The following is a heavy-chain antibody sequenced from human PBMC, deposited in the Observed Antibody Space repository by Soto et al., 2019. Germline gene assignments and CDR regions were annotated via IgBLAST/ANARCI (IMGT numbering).Heavy chain of an antibody. Sequence: TLSLTCTVSGGSISSGGYYWSWIRQHPGKGLEWIGYIYYSGSTYYNPSLKSRVTISVDTSKNQFSLKLSSVTAADTAVYYCARVSYYDSSGYYYFDYWGQGTLVTVSS. D-gene: IGHD3-22*01. J-gene: IGHJ4*02. CDR3: ARVSYYDSSGYYYFDY. CDR1: GGSISSGGYY. V-gene: IGHV4-31*03. CDR2: IYYSGST.